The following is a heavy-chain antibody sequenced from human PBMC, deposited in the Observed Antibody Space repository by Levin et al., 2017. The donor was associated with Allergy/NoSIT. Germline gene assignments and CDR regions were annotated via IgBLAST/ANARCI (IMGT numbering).Heavy chain of an antibody. J-gene: IGHJ4*02. D-gene: IGHD6-19*01. CDR2: IYGGGVGT. V-gene: IGHV3-23*01. Sequence: PGGSLRLSCAASGFTFSSCAMTWVRQAPGKGLEWVSTIYGGGVGTYYADSVKGRFTISRDNSKNTLYLQMNSLRAEDTAVYYCAKESSGQWLGDYWGQGTLVTVSS. CDR3: AKESSGQWLGDY. CDR1: GFTFSSCA.